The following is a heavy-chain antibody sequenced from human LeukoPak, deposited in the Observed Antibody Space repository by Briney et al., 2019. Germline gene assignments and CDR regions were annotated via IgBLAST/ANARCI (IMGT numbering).Heavy chain of an antibody. CDR2: INAGNGNT. CDR3: ARGLGYCSGGTCYYYFDY. Sequence: GASVKVSCKTSGYTFTNYAMHWVRQAPGQRLEWMGWINAGNGNTKYSQKFQGRVTITRDTSASTAYMELSSLRSEDTAVYYCARGLGYCSGGTCYYYFDYWGQGTLVTVSS. J-gene: IGHJ4*02. V-gene: IGHV1-3*01. D-gene: IGHD2-15*01. CDR1: GYTFTNYA.